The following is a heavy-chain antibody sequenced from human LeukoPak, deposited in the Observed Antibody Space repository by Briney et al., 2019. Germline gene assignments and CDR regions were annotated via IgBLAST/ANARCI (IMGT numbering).Heavy chain of an antibody. Sequence: SETLSLTCTVSGGSISSSDYYWGWIRQPPGKGLEWIGSIYFGGSTYYNPSLKSRVTISVDTSMNQFSLKLSFVTTADTAVYYCARALGYCSGGSCTRGYNWFDPWGQGTLVTVSS. D-gene: IGHD2-15*01. CDR2: IYFGGST. V-gene: IGHV4-39*01. CDR1: GGSISSSDYY. CDR3: ARALGYCSGGSCTRGYNWFDP. J-gene: IGHJ5*02.